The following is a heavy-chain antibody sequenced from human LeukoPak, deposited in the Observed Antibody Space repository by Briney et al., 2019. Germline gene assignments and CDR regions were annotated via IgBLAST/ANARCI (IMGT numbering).Heavy chain of an antibody. D-gene: IGHD1-1*01. CDR3: ARELALYFDY. Sequence: PGGSLRLSCAASGFGFGNYAMHWVRQAPGKGLEWVSYISSSGSTIYYADSVKGRFTISRDNAKNSPYLQMNSLRAEDTAVYYCARELALYFDYWGQGTLVTVSS. V-gene: IGHV3-48*03. CDR1: GFGFGNYA. J-gene: IGHJ4*02. CDR2: ISSSGSTI.